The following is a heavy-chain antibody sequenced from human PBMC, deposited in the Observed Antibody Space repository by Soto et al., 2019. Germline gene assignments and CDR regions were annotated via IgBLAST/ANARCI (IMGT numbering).Heavy chain of an antibody. CDR1: GYTFPGYY. Sequence: ASVKVSCKASGYTFPGYYMHWVRQAPGQGLEWMGWINPNSGGTNYAQKFQGWVTMTRDTSISTAYMELSRLRSDDTAVYYCARGRYDFWSGYITDYYYYMDVWGKGTTVTVSS. J-gene: IGHJ6*03. CDR3: ARGRYDFWSGYITDYYYYMDV. V-gene: IGHV1-2*04. D-gene: IGHD3-3*01. CDR2: INPNSGGT.